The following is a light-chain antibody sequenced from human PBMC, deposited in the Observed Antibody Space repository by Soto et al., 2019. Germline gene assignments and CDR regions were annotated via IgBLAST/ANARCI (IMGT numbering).Light chain of an antibody. CDR1: QSISNW. CDR3: QQYDGYSTWT. Sequence: DIQMTQSPSTLSASVGDRVTITCRASQSISNWLAWYQQKPGKAPKLLIYAASTLQSGVPSRFSGSGSGTDFTLTISSLQPEDFATYYCQQYDGYSTWTFGQGTKVDI. V-gene: IGKV1-5*01. CDR2: AAS. J-gene: IGKJ1*01.